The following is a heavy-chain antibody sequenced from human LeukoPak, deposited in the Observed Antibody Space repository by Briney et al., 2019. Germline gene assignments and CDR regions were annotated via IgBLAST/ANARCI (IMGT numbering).Heavy chain of an antibody. Sequence: ASVKVSCKASGYTFTSYGISWVRQAPGQGLEWMGWISAYNGNTNYAQKLQGRVTMTTDTSTSTAYMELRSLRSDDTAVYYCARDNYDSSGFMGGDFDYWGQGTLVTVSS. CDR2: ISAYNGNT. CDR1: GYTFTSYG. D-gene: IGHD3-22*01. V-gene: IGHV1-18*01. J-gene: IGHJ4*02. CDR3: ARDNYDSSGFMGGDFDY.